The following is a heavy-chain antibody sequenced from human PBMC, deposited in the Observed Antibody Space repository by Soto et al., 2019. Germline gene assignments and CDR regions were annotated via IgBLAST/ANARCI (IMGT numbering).Heavy chain of an antibody. CDR3: VSGRIAAADIFDY. CDR1: GYTLTELS. J-gene: IGHJ4*02. D-gene: IGHD6-13*01. V-gene: IGHV1-24*01. CDR2: SDPEDGET. Sequence: GASVKVSCKVSGYTLTELSMQWVRQAPGKGLEWMGGSDPEDGETIYAQKFQGRVTMTEDTSTDTAYMELSSLRSEDTAVYYCVSGRIAAADIFDYWGQGTLVTVSS.